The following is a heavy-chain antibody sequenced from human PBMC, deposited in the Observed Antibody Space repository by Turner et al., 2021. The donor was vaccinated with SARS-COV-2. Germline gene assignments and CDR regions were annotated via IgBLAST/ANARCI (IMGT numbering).Heavy chain of an antibody. CDR3: AREPLTYYYDSSGNWFDP. D-gene: IGHD3-22*01. CDR2: ISAYKGNT. CDR1: GSSVASYG. J-gene: IGHJ5*02. V-gene: IGHV1-18*01. Sequence: QVQLVQSVAEAKEHAASVKFSCTASGSSVASYGISWVRQAPGHGLERMGWISAYKGNTNYAQKHQGRVTRTTDTSTSTAYRELRSLRSDDTAVYYCAREPLTYYYDSSGNWFDPWGQGTLVTVSS.